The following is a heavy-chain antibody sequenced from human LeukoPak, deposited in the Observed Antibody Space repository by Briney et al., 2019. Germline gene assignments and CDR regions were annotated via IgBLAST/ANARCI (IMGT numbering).Heavy chain of an antibody. Sequence: KASETLSLTCTVSGGSISSYYWSWIRQPPGKGLEWIGYIYYSGSTNYNPSLKSRVTISVDTSKNQFSLKLSSVTAADTAVYYCARVVISGYYFDYWGQGTLVTVSS. CDR3: ARVVISGYYFDY. CDR1: GGSISSYY. J-gene: IGHJ4*02. CDR2: IYYSGST. V-gene: IGHV4-59*01. D-gene: IGHD3-22*01.